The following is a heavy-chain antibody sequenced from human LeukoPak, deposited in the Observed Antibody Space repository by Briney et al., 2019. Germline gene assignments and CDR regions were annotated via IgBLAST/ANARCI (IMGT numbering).Heavy chain of an antibody. CDR1: GGSISSGSYY. CDR2: IYTSGST. V-gene: IGHV4-61*02. Sequence: SETLSLTCTVSGGSISSGSYYWSWIRQPAGKGLEWIGRIYTSGSTNYNPSLKSRVTISVDTSKNQFSLKLSSVTAADTAVYYCARGYSSSWYFNWFDPWGQGTLVTVSS. D-gene: IGHD6-13*01. CDR3: ARGYSSSWYFNWFDP. J-gene: IGHJ5*02.